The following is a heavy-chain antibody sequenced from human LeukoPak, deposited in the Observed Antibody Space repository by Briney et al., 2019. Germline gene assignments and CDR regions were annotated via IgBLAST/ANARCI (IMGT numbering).Heavy chain of an antibody. CDR2: IRYDGSNK. CDR3: AKDRVYYDILTGYGGYYFDY. J-gene: IGHJ4*02. Sequence: GGSLRLSCAASGFTFSSYGMHWVRQAPGKGLEWVAFIRYDGSNKYYADSVKGRFTISRDNSKNTLYLQMNSLRAEDTAVYYCAKDRVYYDILTGYGGYYFDYWGQGTLVTVSS. CDR1: GFTFSSYG. V-gene: IGHV3-30*02. D-gene: IGHD3-9*01.